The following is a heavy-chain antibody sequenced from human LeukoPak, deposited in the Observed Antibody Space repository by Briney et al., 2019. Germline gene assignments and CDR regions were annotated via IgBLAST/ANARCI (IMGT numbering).Heavy chain of an antibody. Sequence: GDPLKLSVPAPESTFNDFPFNWFRKVPGKVLKWSPLISGDGSRTYYADVVKGRFTISRDNSKNSLYLQMNSLRIEDTALYYCAKDVGYYDSSVTRDYGMDVWGQGTAVTVSS. CDR3: AKDVGYYDSSVTRDYGMDV. CDR1: ESTFNDFP. V-gene: IGHV3-43*02. D-gene: IGHD3-22*01. J-gene: IGHJ6*02. CDR2: ISGDGSRT.